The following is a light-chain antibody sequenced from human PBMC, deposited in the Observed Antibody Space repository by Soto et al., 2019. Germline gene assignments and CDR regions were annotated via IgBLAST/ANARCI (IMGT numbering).Light chain of an antibody. Sequence: DIQMTQSPSTLSASIGDRVTITCRASESIRTWLAWYQHKPGKAPKFLIYDASSLESGVPSRFSGSGSGTQFTLTISSLQPEDFATYYCQQVNSYPLTFGGGTKVDIK. CDR3: QQVNSYPLT. CDR1: ESIRTW. J-gene: IGKJ4*01. V-gene: IGKV1-5*01. CDR2: DAS.